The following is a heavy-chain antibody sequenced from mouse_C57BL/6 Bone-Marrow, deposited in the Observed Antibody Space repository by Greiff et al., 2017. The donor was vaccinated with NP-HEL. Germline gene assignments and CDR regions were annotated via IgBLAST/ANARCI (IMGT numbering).Heavy chain of an antibody. CDR2: ISYDGSN. CDR1: GYSITSGYY. V-gene: IGHV3-6*01. D-gene: IGHD1-1*01. Sequence: EVKLQESGPGLVKPSQSLSLPCSVTGYSITSGYYWNWIRQFPGNKLEWMGYISYDGSNNYNPSLKNRISITRDTSKNQFFLKLNSVTTEDTATYYCAREGLLRYYFDYWGHGTTLTVSS. J-gene: IGHJ2*01. CDR3: AREGLLRYYFDY.